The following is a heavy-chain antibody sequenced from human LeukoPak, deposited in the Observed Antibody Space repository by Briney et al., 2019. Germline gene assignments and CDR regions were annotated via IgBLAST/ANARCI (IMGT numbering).Heavy chain of an antibody. Sequence: PSETLSLTCTVSGGSISSSSYYWGWIRQPPGKGLEWIGSIYYSGSTYYNPSLKSRVTISVDTSKNQFSLKLSSVTAADTAVYYCAGHDRHYYDSSGYYNYWGQGTLVTVSS. CDR3: AGHDRHYYDSSGYYNY. J-gene: IGHJ4*02. CDR1: GGSISSSSYY. CDR2: IYYSGST. V-gene: IGHV4-39*01. D-gene: IGHD3-22*01.